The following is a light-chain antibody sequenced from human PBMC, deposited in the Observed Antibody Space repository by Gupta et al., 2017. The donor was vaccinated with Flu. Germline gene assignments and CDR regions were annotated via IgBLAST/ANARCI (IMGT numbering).Light chain of an antibody. Sequence: ALTHPPPAFGCPGQSLTISRPGTSSDVGSYNLVSWYQQHPGKAPKLMIYEGSKRPSGVSNRFSGSKSGNTASLTISGFQAEDEADYYCCSYAGSSPWVFGGGTKLTVL. J-gene: IGLJ3*02. CDR3: CSYAGSSPWV. CDR2: EGS. CDR1: SSDVGSYNL. V-gene: IGLV2-23*01.